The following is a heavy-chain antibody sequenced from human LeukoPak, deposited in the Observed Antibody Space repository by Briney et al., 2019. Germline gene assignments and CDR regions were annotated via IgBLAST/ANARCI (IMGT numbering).Heavy chain of an antibody. CDR3: AKDYYGDYDGAFDI. Sequence: GGSLRLSCAASGFTFSSYAMHWVRQAPGKGLEWVALISYDGSNKYYADSVKGRFTISRDSSKNTLYLQMNSLRAEDTAVYYCAKDYYGDYDGAFDIWGQGTMVTVSS. CDR1: GFTFSSYA. D-gene: IGHD4-17*01. J-gene: IGHJ3*02. V-gene: IGHV3-30-3*01. CDR2: ISYDGSNK.